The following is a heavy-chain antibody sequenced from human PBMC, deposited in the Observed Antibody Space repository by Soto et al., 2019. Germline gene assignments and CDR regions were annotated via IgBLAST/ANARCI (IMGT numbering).Heavy chain of an antibody. CDR1: GFTFSSYA. Sequence: TGGSLRLSCAASGFTFSSYAMHWVRQAPGKGLEWVAVISYDGSNKYYADSVKGRFTISRDNSKNTLYLQMNSLRAEDTAVYYCARDSDRYSYGYGTDFDYWGQGTLVTVSS. D-gene: IGHD5-18*01. J-gene: IGHJ4*02. V-gene: IGHV3-30-3*01. CDR2: ISYDGSNK. CDR3: ARDSDRYSYGYGTDFDY.